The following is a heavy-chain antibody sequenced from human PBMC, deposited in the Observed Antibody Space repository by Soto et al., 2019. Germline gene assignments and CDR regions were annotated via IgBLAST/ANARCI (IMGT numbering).Heavy chain of an antibody. V-gene: IGHV3-53*01. J-gene: IGHJ5*02. D-gene: IGHD2-2*01. CDR2: IYTAGGT. Sequence: GGSLRLSCAASGFTVSNIYMTWVRQPPGKGLECVSVIYTAGGTNYADSVKGRFIISRDNSKNTLYLQMNSLRAEDTAVYYCARALPVAKGGFDPWGQGTLVTASS. CDR3: ARALPVAKGGFDP. CDR1: GFTVSNIY.